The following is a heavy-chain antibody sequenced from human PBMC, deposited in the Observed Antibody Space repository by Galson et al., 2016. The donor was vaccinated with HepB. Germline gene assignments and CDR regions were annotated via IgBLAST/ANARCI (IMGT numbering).Heavy chain of an antibody. CDR2: ITSTGSYT. D-gene: IGHD3-22*01. CDR3: ATGPPSYYYDSSGYYSG. CDR1: GFTFSDNY. J-gene: IGHJ4*02. V-gene: IGHV3-11*06. Sequence: SLRLSCAASGFTFSDNYMSWIRQAPGKGLEWLSYITSTGSYTHYAGSVKGRFTVTRDNAKNSLYLQMNSLRAEDTAVYYCATGPPSYYYDSSGYYSGWGQGTLVTVSS.